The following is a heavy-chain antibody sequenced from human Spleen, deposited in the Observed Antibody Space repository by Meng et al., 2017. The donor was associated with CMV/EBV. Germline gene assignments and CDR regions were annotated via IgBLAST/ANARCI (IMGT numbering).Heavy chain of an antibody. Sequence: LRLSCSASGFTFSNYVMSWVRQAPGKGLEWVSGISGSGVPTYYADSVQGRFTISRDNSKNMMYLQMNSLRAEDTAVYYCARDSSGWYPWGQGTLVTVSS. J-gene: IGHJ5*02. CDR2: ISGSGVPT. CDR1: GFTFSNYV. D-gene: IGHD6-19*01. V-gene: IGHV3-23*01. CDR3: ARDSSGWYP.